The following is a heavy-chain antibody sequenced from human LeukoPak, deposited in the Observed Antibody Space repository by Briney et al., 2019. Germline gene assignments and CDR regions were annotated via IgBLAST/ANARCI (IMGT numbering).Heavy chain of an antibody. CDR1: GGSMNSYY. CDR2: IYTSGST. CDR3: ARDIPYYYDGSGFDAFDI. D-gene: IGHD3-22*01. Sequence: PSETLSLTCTVSGGSMNSYYWSWIRQPAGKGLEWIGRIYTSGSTNYNPSLKSRVTMSVDTSKIPFSLKLSSVTAADTAVYYCARDIPYYYDGSGFDAFDIWGQGTMVTVSS. V-gene: IGHV4-4*07. J-gene: IGHJ3*02.